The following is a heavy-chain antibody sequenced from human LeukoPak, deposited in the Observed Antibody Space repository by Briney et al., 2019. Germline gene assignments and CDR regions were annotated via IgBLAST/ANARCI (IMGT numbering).Heavy chain of an antibody. CDR2: ISAYNGNT. V-gene: IGHV1-18*01. CDR1: GYTFTSYG. J-gene: IGHJ5*02. CDR3: ARDLGDVYYYDSSGRPNWFDP. Sequence: GASVKVSCKASGYTFTSYGISWVRQAPGQGLEWMGWISAYNGNTNYAQKLQGRVTMTTDTSTSTAYMELRSLRSDDTAVYYCARDLGDVYYYDSSGRPNWFDPWGQGTLVTVSS. D-gene: IGHD3-22*01.